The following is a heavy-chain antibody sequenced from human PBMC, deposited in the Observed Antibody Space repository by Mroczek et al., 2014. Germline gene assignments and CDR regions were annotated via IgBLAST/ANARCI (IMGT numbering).Heavy chain of an antibody. D-gene: IGHD2-2*02. Sequence: QVQLVQSGGGLVKPGGSLRLSCAASGFTFSDYYMSWIRQAPGKGLEWVSYISSSGSTIYYADSVKGRFTISRDNAKNSLYLQMNSLRAEDTAVYYCAILYCSSTSCYRDDAFDIWGQGTMVTVSS. V-gene: IGHV3-11*01. J-gene: IGHJ3*02. CDR3: AILYCSSTSCYRDDAFDI. CDR1: GFTFSDYY. CDR2: ISSSGSTI.